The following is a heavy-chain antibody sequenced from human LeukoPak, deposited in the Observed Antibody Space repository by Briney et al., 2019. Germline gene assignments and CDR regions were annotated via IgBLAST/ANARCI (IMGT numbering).Heavy chain of an antibody. J-gene: IGHJ4*02. CDR1: GFTFSSYW. CDR2: IKQDGSEK. D-gene: IGHD3-22*01. Sequence: QTGGSLRLSCAASGFTFSSYWMSWVRRAPGKGLEWVANIKQDGSEKYYVDSVKGRFTISRDNSKNTLYLQMNSLRAEDTAVYYCAKEGDSSGYYAYYFDYWGQGTLVTVSS. V-gene: IGHV3-7*03. CDR3: AKEGDSSGYYAYYFDY.